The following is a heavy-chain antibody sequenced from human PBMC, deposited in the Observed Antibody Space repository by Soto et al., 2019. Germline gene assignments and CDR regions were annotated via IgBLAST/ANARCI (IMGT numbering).Heavy chain of an antibody. CDR2: ISGSGGST. J-gene: IGHJ4*02. D-gene: IGHD5-18*01. CDR1: GFTFSSYA. CDR3: AKVGIGPMATDY. V-gene: IGHV3-23*01. Sequence: GGSLRLSCAASGFTFSSYAMSWVRQAPGKGLEWVSAISGSGGSTYYADSVKGRLTISRDNSKNTLYLQMNSLRAEDTAVYYCAKVGIGPMATDYWGQGTLVTVSS.